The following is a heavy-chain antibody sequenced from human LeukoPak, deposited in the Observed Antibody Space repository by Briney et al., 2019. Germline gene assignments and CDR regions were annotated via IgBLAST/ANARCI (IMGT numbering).Heavy chain of an antibody. D-gene: IGHD3-3*01. CDR3: ATAGHPGYDFWGGFAFYFDR. CDR1: ELTFSRYS. J-gene: IGHJ4*02. V-gene: IGHV3-48*01. Sequence: GGSLRLSCAASELTFSRYSMNWVRQAPGKGLEWVSYISSSGDSIYYADSVKGRFTISRDNAKNSLYQQMNTLRAEDTALYFCATAGHPGYDFWGGFAFYFDRWGQGALVTVSS. CDR2: ISSSGDSI.